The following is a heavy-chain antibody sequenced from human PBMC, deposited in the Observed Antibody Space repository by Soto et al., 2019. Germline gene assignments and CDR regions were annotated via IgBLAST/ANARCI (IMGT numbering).Heavy chain of an antibody. CDR1: GFTFSSYS. V-gene: IGHV3-21*01. J-gene: IGHJ4*02. CDR3: ARDLGGYCSSTSCYTGAIFDY. CDR2: ISSSSSYI. Sequence: PGGSLRLSCAASGFTFSSYSMNWVRQAPGKGLEWVSSISSSSSYIYYAGSVKGRFTISRDNAKNSLYLQMNSLRAEDTAVYYCARDLGGYCSSTSCYTGAIFDYWGQGTLVTVSS. D-gene: IGHD2-2*02.